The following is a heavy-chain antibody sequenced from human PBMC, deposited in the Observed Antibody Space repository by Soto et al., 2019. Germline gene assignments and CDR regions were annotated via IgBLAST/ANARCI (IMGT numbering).Heavy chain of an antibody. CDR2: INHSGST. J-gene: IGHJ4*02. V-gene: IGHV4-34*01. D-gene: IGHD2-15*01. Sequence: QVQLQQWGAGLLKPSETLSLTCAVYGGSFSGYYWSWIRQPPGKGLEWIGEINHSGSTTYNPSLKSRVTISVDTAKIQFSLKLSSVTAADTAVYYCARGTMVAAAFDYWCQGTLVTVSS. CDR3: ARGTMVAAAFDY. CDR1: GGSFSGYY.